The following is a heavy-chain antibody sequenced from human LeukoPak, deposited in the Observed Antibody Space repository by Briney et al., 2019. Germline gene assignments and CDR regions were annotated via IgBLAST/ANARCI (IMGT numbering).Heavy chain of an antibody. V-gene: IGHV3-53*01. J-gene: IGHJ2*01. D-gene: IGHD3-10*01. CDR2: LYSGSDT. Sequence: PGGTPRLSCAASGFTASTNDMNWVRQAPGQGLGWVSILYSGSDTYYADSVKGRFTISRDSSKNILSLQMNNLRAEDTAVYYCARVGDHFHWYLDLWGRGTLVTVSS. CDR1: GFTASTND. CDR3: ARVGDHFHWYLDL.